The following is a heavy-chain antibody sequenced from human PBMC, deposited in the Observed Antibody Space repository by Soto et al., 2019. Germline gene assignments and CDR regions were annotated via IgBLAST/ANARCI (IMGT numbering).Heavy chain of an antibody. CDR1: GASVSSKSAA. CDR3: GTFLSTTSPDV. V-gene: IGHV6-1*01. CDR2: TYYRSKWYN. J-gene: IGHJ6*04. Sequence: PSPTLSLTCAISGASVSSKSAAWNCIIHSPSRGLEWLGRTYYRSKWYNDYAVSVKSRITINPDTSKNQFSLHLNSVTPEDTAVYYCGTFLSTTSPDVWGEGTTVTVSS. D-gene: IGHD2-2*01.